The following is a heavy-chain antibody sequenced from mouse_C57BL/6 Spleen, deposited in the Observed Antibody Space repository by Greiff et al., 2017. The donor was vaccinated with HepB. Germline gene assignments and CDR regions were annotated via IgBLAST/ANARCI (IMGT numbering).Heavy chain of an antibody. J-gene: IGHJ4*01. V-gene: IGHV1-22*01. CDR2: INPNNGGT. D-gene: IGHD4-1*01. CDR1: GYTFTDYN. CDR3: ASWEWEGAMDY. Sequence: EVQLQQSGPELVKPGASVKMSCKASGYTFTDYNMHWVKQSHGKSLEWIGYINPNNGGTSYNQKFKGKATLTVNKSSSTAYMELRSLTAEDSAVYYCASWEWEGAMDYWGQGTSVTVSS.